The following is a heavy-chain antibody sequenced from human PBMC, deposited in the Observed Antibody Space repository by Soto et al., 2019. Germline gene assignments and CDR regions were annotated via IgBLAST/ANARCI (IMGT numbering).Heavy chain of an antibody. CDR1: GYTFTSYA. CDR2: INAGNGNT. V-gene: IGHV1-3*01. J-gene: IGHJ5*02. CDR3: AREVRYSSSWYWFDP. D-gene: IGHD6-13*01. Sequence: ASVKVSCKASGYTFTSYAMHWVRQAPGQRLEWMGWINAGNGNTKYSQKFQGRVTITRDTSASTAYMELSSLRSEDTAVYYCAREVRYSSSWYWFDPWGQGTLVTVSS.